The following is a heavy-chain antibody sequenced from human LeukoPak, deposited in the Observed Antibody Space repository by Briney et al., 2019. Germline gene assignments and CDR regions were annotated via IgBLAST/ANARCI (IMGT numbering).Heavy chain of an antibody. J-gene: IGHJ4*02. CDR1: GGSVTKYY. V-gene: IGHV3-7*01. Sequence: PSETLSLTCTVSGGSVTKYYWHWIRQAPGKGLEWVANIKQDGSEKYYVDSVKGRFTISRDNAKNSLYLQMNSLRAEDTAVYYCARDRGPGSDHYFDYWGQGTLVTVSS. D-gene: IGHD3-10*01. CDR2: IKQDGSEK. CDR3: ARDRGPGSDHYFDY.